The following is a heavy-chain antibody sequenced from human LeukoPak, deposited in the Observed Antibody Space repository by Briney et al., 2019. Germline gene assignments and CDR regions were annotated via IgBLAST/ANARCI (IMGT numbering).Heavy chain of an antibody. V-gene: IGHV3-21*01. CDR3: ARGGTIFGVVTNFDY. Sequence: PGGSLRLSGAASGFTFSSYSMNWVRQAPGKGLEWVSSISSSSSYIYYADSVKGRFTISRDNAKNSLYLQMNSLRAEDTAVYYCARGGTIFGVVTNFDYWGQGTLVTVSS. CDR2: ISSSSSYI. D-gene: IGHD3-3*01. J-gene: IGHJ4*02. CDR1: GFTFSSYS.